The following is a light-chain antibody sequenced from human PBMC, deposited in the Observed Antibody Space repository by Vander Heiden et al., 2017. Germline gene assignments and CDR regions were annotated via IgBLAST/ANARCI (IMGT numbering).Light chain of an antibody. J-gene: IGKJ2*01. CDR2: STS. Sequence: TVMTQSPGTLSLSLGERATLSCRASQSVRSSYLAWYQQRPGQAPRLLIYSTSSRATGIPDRFSGSGSVTDFTLTISRLEPEDFAVYYCQHYGGSPRYTFGQGTKLEIK. CDR1: QSVRSSY. V-gene: IGKV3-20*01. CDR3: QHYGGSPRYT.